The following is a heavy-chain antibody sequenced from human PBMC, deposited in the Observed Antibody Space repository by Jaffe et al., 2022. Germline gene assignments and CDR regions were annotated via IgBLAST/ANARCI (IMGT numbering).Heavy chain of an antibody. CDR3: AKDPRASVGSVLLWFRELLGAFDY. V-gene: IGHV3-30*02. J-gene: IGHJ4*02. CDR2: IRYDGSNK. Sequence: QVQLVESGGGVVQPGGSLRLSCAASGFTFSSYGMHWVRQAPGKGLEWVAFIRYDGSNKYYADSVKGRFTISRDNSKNTLYLQMNSLRAEDTAVYYCAKDPRASVGSVLLWFRELLGAFDYWGQGTLVTVSS. D-gene: IGHD3-10*01. CDR1: GFTFSSYG.